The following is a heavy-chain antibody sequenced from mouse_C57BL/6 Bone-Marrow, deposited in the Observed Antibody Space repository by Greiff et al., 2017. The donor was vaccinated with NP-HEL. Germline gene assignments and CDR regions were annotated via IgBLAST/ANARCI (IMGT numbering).Heavy chain of an antibody. V-gene: IGHV1-54*01. D-gene: IGHD2-1*01. Sequence: QVQLQQPGAELVKPGASVKLSCKASGYAFTNYLIEWVKQRPGQGLEWIGVINPGSGGTNYNEKFKGKATLTADKSSSTAYMQLSSLTSEDSAVYFCAGGNSDYAMDYWGQGTSVTVSS. CDR2: INPGSGGT. J-gene: IGHJ4*01. CDR1: GYAFTNYL. CDR3: AGGNSDYAMDY.